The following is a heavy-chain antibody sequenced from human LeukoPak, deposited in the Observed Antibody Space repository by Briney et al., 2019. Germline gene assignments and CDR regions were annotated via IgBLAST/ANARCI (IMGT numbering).Heavy chain of an antibody. CDR3: ARDGRFSYGAFDI. D-gene: IGHD3-3*01. CDR1: GFTFSDYW. J-gene: IGHJ3*02. CDR2: IKQDGSEK. Sequence: GGSLRLSCVASGFTFSDYWMTWVRQAPGKGLECVANIKQDGSEKFYVDSVKGRFTISRDNAKNSLYLQMNSPRAEDTAVYYCARDGRFSYGAFDIWGQGTMVIVSS. V-gene: IGHV3-7*01.